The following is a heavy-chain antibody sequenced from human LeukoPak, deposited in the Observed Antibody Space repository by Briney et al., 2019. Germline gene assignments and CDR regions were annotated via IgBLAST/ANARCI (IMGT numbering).Heavy chain of an antibody. CDR1: GFTFATYS. CDR3: AKGGAAAGILSSKPQKAHFDY. J-gene: IGHJ4*02. D-gene: IGHD6-13*01. Sequence: GGSLRLSCAASGFTFATYSMNWIRQAPGKGLEWVSSISHTGSYIYYADSMRGRFTISRDNSKNTLYLQMNSLRAEDTAVYYCAKGGAAAGILSSKPQKAHFDYWGQGTLVTVSS. CDR2: ISHTGSYI. V-gene: IGHV3-21*04.